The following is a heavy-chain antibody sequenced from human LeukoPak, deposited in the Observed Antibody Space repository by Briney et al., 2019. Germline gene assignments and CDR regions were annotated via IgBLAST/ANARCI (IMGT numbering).Heavy chain of an antibody. CDR2: ISGSGGST. CDR3: AKASTRSDS. V-gene: IGHV3-23*01. D-gene: IGHD1-1*01. Sequence: GESPRLSCAASGFTFSSYAMSWVRQAPGKGLEWVSAISGSGGSTYYAHSVKSRFTISRDKSKNTLYLQMNSLRAEDTAVYDCAKASTRSDSCGQRTLVTVSS. J-gene: IGHJ5*01. CDR1: GFTFSSYA.